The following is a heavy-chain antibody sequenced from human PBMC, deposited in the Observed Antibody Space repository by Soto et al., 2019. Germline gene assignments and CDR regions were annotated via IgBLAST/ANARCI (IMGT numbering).Heavy chain of an antibody. J-gene: IGHJ4*02. V-gene: IGHV1-2*02. CDR2: INPNSGGT. CDR3: ARVSSADYRFDC. CDR1: GYTVTGYY. Sequence: ASVKVSCKASGYTVTGYYIHWVRQAPGQGLEWMGWINPNSGGTDYAQKFQGRVTMTRDTSINTAYMELSRLRSDDTAVYYCARVSSADYRFDCWGQGTLVTVSS. D-gene: IGHD4-4*01.